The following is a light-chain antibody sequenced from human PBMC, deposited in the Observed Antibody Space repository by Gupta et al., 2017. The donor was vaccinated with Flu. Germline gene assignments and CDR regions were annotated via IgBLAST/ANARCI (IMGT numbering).Light chain of an antibody. V-gene: IGLV3-25*03. CDR2: KVS. Sequence: QMCSTAGSGEALPKYYAYWYQQKPGQAPVLGISKVSERPSGIPERFSGSSSGTTVTLTISGVQAEDEADDDGQSADSSCTPFVVFGGGTKLTVL. CDR3: QSADSSCTPFVV. J-gene: IGLJ2*01. CDR1: ALPKYY.